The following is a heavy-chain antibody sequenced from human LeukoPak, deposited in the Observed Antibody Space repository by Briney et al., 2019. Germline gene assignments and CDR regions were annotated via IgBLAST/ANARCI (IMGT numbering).Heavy chain of an antibody. CDR2: VSYDGSNK. V-gene: IGHV3-30*04. J-gene: IGHJ4*02. Sequence: GGSLRLSCAASGFTFSTYAMHWVRQAPGKGLEWVAVVSYDGSNKYYADSVKGRFTISRDNSKNTLYLQMNSQRAEDTAVYYCARTMSRYSGSLSSVPFDYWGQGTLVTVSS. D-gene: IGHD3-10*01. CDR1: GFTFSTYA. CDR3: ARTMSRYSGSLSSVPFDY.